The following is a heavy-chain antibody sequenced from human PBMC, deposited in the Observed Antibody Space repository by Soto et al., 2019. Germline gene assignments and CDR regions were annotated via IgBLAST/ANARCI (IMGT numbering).Heavy chain of an antibody. J-gene: IGHJ4*02. CDR1: GYTFTSYA. CDR2: INAGNGNT. Sequence: QVQLVQSGAEVKKPGASVKVSCKASGYTFTSYAMHWVRQAPGQRLEWMGWINAGNGNTKYSQKFQGRVTITRDTSASTDNMELRSRRSEATAVYYSTRTSGYSGYDYWGQGTLVTVSS. D-gene: IGHD3-3*01. CDR3: TRTSGYSGYDY. V-gene: IGHV1-3*01.